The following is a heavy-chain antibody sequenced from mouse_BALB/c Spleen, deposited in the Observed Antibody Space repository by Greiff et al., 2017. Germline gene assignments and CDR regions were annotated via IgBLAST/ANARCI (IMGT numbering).Heavy chain of an antibody. CDR1: GYTFSSYW. Sequence: QVQLQQSGAELMKPGASVKISCKATGYTFSSYWIEWVKQRPGHGLEWIGEILPGSGSTNYNEKFKDKATFTADTSSNTAYMQLSSLTSEDSAVYYCARSGDRYYGSSYWYFDVWGAGTTVTVSS. D-gene: IGHD1-1*01. CDR3: ARSGDRYYGSSYWYFDV. V-gene: IGHV1-9*01. CDR2: ILPGSGST. J-gene: IGHJ1*01.